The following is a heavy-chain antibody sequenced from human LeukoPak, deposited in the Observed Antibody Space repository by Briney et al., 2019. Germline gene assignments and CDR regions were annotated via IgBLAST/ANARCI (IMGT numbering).Heavy chain of an antibody. CDR2: ISSSDSTI. D-gene: IGHD3-22*01. V-gene: IGHV3-48*03. Sequence: GGSLRLSCAASGFTFSSYEMNWVRQAPGKGLEWVSYISSSDSTIYYADSVKGRFTISRDNSKNTLYLQMNSLRAGDTAVYYCARDPGRSSGYYFDYWGQGTLVTVSS. CDR1: GFTFSSYE. J-gene: IGHJ4*02. CDR3: ARDPGRSSGYYFDY.